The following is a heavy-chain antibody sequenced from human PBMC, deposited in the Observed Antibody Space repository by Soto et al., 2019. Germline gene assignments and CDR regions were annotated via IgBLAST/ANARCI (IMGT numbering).Heavy chain of an antibody. J-gene: IGHJ6*02. D-gene: IGHD4-17*01. CDR3: AKTVTTVTAAQYYYHGMDV. CDR1: GFTFTGYG. Sequence: QVKLVQCEAEVKTPGASVRVSCKASGFTFTGYGINWVRQAPGQGLEWMGWISAYNGNRNFAQKLQGRVTMTTDTSTSTAYMELRSLRSDDTDVYYCAKTVTTVTAAQYYYHGMDVWGQGTTVTVSS. CDR2: ISAYNGNR. V-gene: IGHV1-18*04.